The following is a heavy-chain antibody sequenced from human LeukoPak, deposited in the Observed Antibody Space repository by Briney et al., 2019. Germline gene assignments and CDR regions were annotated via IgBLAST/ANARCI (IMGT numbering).Heavy chain of an antibody. Sequence: ASVKVSCKASGDTFTGYYMHWVRQAPGQGLEWMGWINPNSGGTNYAQKFQGRVTMTRDTSISTAYMELSRLRSDDTAVYYCARAIVVVPAARDNWFDPWGQGTLVTVSS. J-gene: IGHJ5*02. CDR1: GDTFTGYY. CDR3: ARAIVVVPAARDNWFDP. CDR2: INPNSGGT. D-gene: IGHD2-2*01. V-gene: IGHV1-2*02.